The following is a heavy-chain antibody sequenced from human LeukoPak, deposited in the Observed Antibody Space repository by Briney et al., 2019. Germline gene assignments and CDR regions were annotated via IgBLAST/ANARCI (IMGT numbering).Heavy chain of an antibody. D-gene: IGHD3-22*01. Sequence: GGSLRLSCAASGFTFSDEYMSWIRQAPGKGLEWVSYISNSGSYTNYADSVKGRFTISRDNSKNTLYLQMNSLRAEDTAVYYCAKGGDSSGYHQYYFDYWGQGTLVTVSS. V-gene: IGHV3-11*05. CDR1: GFTFSDEY. J-gene: IGHJ4*02. CDR3: AKGGDSSGYHQYYFDY. CDR2: ISNSGSYT.